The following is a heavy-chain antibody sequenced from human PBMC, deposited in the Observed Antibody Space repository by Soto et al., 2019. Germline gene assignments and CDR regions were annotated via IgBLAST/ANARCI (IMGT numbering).Heavy chain of an antibody. D-gene: IGHD3-22*01. CDR3: ARDGPPIRSYYDSSGYPSNDY. J-gene: IGHJ4*02. CDR1: GYTFTSYY. Sequence: ASVKVSCKASGYTFTSYYMHWVRQAPGQGLERMGIINPIGGSTSYAQKFQGRVTMTRDTSTSTVYMELSSLRSEDTAVYYCARDGPPIRSYYDSSGYPSNDYWGQGTLVTVSS. V-gene: IGHV1-46*01. CDR2: INPIGGST.